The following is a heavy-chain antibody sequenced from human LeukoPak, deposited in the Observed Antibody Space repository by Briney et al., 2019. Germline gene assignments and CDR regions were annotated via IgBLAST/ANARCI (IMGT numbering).Heavy chain of an antibody. CDR2: IDHRGTA. V-gene: IGHV4-34*01. CDR3: ARVASTVNWTPRDYFDF. CDR1: DVSLSGYS. D-gene: IGHD3/OR15-3a*01. Sequence: SETLSLTCGVYDVSLSGYSWTFVRQPPGKGLEWIGEIDHRGTADYSPSLRSRLTLSIDTSKSQFSLKLSSVTAADTVVYYCARVASTVNWTPRDYFDFWGPGTLVTASP. J-gene: IGHJ4*02.